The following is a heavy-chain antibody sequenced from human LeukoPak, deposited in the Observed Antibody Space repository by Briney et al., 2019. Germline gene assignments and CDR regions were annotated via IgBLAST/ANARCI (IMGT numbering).Heavy chain of an antibody. CDR1: GFTFSSYA. J-gene: IGHJ3*02. V-gene: IGHV3-23*01. CDR2: ISGSGGST. CDR3: AQEGAYSSSWSDAFDI. D-gene: IGHD6-13*01. Sequence: GGSLRLSCAASGFTFSSYAMSWVRQAPGQGLEWVSAISGSGGSTYYADSVKGRFTISRDNSKNTLYLQMNSLRAEDTAVYYCAQEGAYSSSWSDAFDIWGQGTMVTVSS.